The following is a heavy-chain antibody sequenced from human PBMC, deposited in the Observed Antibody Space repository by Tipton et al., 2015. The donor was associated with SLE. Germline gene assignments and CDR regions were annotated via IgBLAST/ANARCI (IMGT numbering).Heavy chain of an antibody. D-gene: IGHD6-13*01. Sequence: GLVKPSETLSLTRTVSGGSISSHYWSWIRQPPGKGLEWIGYVYSSGSTKYNPSLKSRVTISVDTSKNQFSLKLSSVTAADTAVYYCARDPIAAAGEFDYWGQGTLVTVSS. V-gene: IGHV4-59*11. CDR3: ARDPIAAAGEFDY. CDR2: VYSSGST. CDR1: GGSISSHY. J-gene: IGHJ4*02.